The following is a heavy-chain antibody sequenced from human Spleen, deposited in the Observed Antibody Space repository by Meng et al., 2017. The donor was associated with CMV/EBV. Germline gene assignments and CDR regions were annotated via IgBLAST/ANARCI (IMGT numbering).Heavy chain of an antibody. D-gene: IGHD6-13*01. CDR3: ARGQPYLAASGIDY. V-gene: IGHV1-8*01. J-gene: IGHJ4*02. CDR1: GYTFTNYD. CDR2: MNANSGNT. Sequence: ASGYTFTNYDINWVRQATGQGLELMGWMNANSGNTGYTQKFQGRVTMTRNTFISTAYMELSSLKSEDTAVYYCARGQPYLAASGIDYWGRGTLVTVSS.